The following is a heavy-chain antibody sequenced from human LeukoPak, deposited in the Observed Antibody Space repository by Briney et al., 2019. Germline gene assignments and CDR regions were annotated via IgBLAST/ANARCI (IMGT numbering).Heavy chain of an antibody. D-gene: IGHD5-12*01. V-gene: IGHV1-69*01. CDR1: GGTFSTLD. Sequence: SVKVSCKASGGTFSTLDISWVRQAPGHGLEWMGGIIPLFGPANYAQRFQDRVTIIADESTTTAYMELSSLRSEDTAVYYCARLGSGYDPGDFWGQGTLVTVST. CDR3: ARLGSGYDPGDF. CDR2: IIPLFGPA. J-gene: IGHJ4*02.